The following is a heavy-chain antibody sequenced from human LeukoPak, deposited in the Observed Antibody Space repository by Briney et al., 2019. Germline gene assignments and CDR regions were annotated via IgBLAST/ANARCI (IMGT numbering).Heavy chain of an antibody. CDR1: GGTFSSYA. V-gene: IGHV1-69*13. Sequence: SVKVSCKASGGTFSSYAISWVRQAPGQGLEWMGGIIPIFGTANYAQKFQGRVTITADESTSTAYMELSSLRSEDTAVYYCSSGAYYYDSSGYDFDYWGQGTLVTVSS. CDR3: SSGAYYYDSSGYDFDY. D-gene: IGHD3-22*01. CDR2: IIPIFGTA. J-gene: IGHJ4*02.